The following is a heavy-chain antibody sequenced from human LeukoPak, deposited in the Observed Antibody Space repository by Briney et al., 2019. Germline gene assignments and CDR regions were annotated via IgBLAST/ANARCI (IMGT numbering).Heavy chain of an antibody. Sequence: SETLSLTCAVSGGSISSSNWWSWVRRPPGKGLEWIGSIYYSESTYYNPSLKSRVTISVDTSKNQFSLKLTSVTAADTAVYHCEGYYDMYYYYMDVWGKGTTVTVSS. CDR3: EGYYDMYYYYMDV. CDR1: GGSISSSNW. V-gene: IGHV4-39*01. CDR2: IYYSEST. J-gene: IGHJ6*03. D-gene: IGHD3-9*01.